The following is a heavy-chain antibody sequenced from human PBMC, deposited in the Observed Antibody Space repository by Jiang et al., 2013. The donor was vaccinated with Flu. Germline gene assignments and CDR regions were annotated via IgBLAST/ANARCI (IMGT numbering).Heavy chain of an antibody. V-gene: IGHV4-39*01. CDR1: GGSISSSSYY. CDR2: IYYSGST. Sequence: SLTCTVSGGSISSSSYYWGWIRQPPGKGLEWIGSIYYSGSTYYNPSLKSRVTISVDTSKNQFSLKLSSVTAADTAVYYCARRGSGSYYAPDAFDIWGQGTMVTVSS. CDR3: ARRGSGSYYAPDAFDI. J-gene: IGHJ3*02. D-gene: IGHD1-26*01.